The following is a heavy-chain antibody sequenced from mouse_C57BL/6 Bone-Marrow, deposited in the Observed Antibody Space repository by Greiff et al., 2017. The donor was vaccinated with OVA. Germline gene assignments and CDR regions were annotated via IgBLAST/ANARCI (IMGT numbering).Heavy chain of an antibody. CDR2: INPSTGGT. CDR3: ARLETYQGYLDY. V-gene: IGHV1-42*01. CDR1: GYSFTGYY. J-gene: IGHJ2*01. D-gene: IGHD5-1*01. Sequence: EVKLMESGPELVKPGASVKISCKASGYSFTGYYMNWVKQSPEKSLEWIGEINPSTGGTTYNQKFKAKATLTVDKSSSTAYMQLKSLTSEDSAVYYCARLETYQGYLDYWGQGTTLTVSS.